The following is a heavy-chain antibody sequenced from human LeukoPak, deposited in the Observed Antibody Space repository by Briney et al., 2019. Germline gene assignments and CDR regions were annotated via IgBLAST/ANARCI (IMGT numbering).Heavy chain of an antibody. CDR1: GFTLSSYG. V-gene: IGHV3-33*01. Sequence: PGRSLRLSRAASGFTLSSYGMHWVRQAPGKGLEWVAVIWYGGSNKYYADSVKGRFTISRDNSKNTLYLQMNSLRAEDTAVYYCARDPGSSSWSSLGAYYYYYGMDVWGQGTTVTVSS. J-gene: IGHJ6*02. CDR2: IWYGGSNK. CDR3: ARDPGSSSWSSLGAYYYYYGMDV. D-gene: IGHD6-13*01.